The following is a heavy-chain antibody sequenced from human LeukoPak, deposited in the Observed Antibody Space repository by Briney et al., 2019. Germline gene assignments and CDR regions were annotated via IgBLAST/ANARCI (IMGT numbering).Heavy chain of an antibody. V-gene: IGHV3-33*01. J-gene: IGHJ3*02. CDR1: GFTFSSYG. CDR2: IWYDGSNK. CDR3: ARWSTVNDAFDI. D-gene: IGHD4-17*01. Sequence: GRSLRLSCAASGFTFSSYGMHWVRQAPGKGLEWVAVIWYDGSNKYYADSVKGRFTISRGNSKNTLYLQMDSLRAEDTAVYYCARWSTVNDAFDIWGQGTMVTVSS.